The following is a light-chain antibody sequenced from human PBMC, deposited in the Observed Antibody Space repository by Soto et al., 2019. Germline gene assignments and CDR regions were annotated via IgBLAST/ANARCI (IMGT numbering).Light chain of an antibody. V-gene: IGKV1-5*01. CDR1: QSMGRW. CDR3: QQYSSYPRT. CDR2: DAS. Sequence: DIQMTQSPSTLSASVGVRVTITCRASQSMGRWLAWYQQKPGKAPKLLIYDASSLESGVPSRFSGSGSGTEFNLAISSLQPDDLATYLYQQYSSYPRTFGQGTKVEI. J-gene: IGKJ1*01.